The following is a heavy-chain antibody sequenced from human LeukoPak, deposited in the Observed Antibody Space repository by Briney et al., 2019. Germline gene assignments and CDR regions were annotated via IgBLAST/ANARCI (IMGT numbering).Heavy chain of an antibody. CDR2: ITTDGSST. CDR1: GFTFSDCW. D-gene: IGHD3-22*01. Sequence: GGSLRLSCAASGFTFSDCWMHWARQRPGEGLEYVSRITTDGSSTTYADSVKGRFTVSRDNAKNTLYLQMNSLRAEDTAVYYCARGASSGNLKDAFDIWGQGTMVTVAS. V-gene: IGHV3-74*01. CDR3: ARGASSGNLKDAFDI. J-gene: IGHJ3*02.